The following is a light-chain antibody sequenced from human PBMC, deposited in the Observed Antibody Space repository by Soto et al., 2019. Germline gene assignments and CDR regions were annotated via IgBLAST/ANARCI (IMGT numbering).Light chain of an antibody. V-gene: IGKV3-15*01. CDR3: QQYHKWPIT. J-gene: IGKJ5*01. CDR2: CAY. CDR1: QSLSNSN. Sequence: EILLTQSPGTLSLSPGARPTLSSRSSQSLSNSNLAWYQQKPGQAPRLLIYCAYTRATDITARFSGSGSGTEFTLTISSLQSEDFAVYYCQQYHKWPITFGQGTRLDIK.